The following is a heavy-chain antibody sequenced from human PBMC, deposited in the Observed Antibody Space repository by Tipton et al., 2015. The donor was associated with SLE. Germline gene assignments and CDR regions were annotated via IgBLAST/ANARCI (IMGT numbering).Heavy chain of an antibody. CDR1: GYTFTTYA. CDR2: INADNGNT. J-gene: IGHJ5*01. D-gene: IGHD2-15*01. V-gene: IGHV1-3*01. Sequence: QLVQSGPEVKKPGASVKVSCKASGYTFTTYAIHWVRQAPGQRLEWMGWINADNGNTTYSQKFQGRVTITRDTSATTAYMELSSLTSEDTAVYYCARDRSLLVVVDRRCFDSWGQGTLVTVSS. CDR3: ARDRSLLVVVDRRCFDS.